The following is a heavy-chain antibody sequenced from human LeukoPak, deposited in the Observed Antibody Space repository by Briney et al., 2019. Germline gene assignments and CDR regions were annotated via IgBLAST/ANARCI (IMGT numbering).Heavy chain of an antibody. J-gene: IGHJ3*02. Sequence: GGSLRLSCAASGFTFSSYAMHWVRQAPGKGLEYVSAISSNGGSTYYANSEKGRFTISRDNSKNTLYLQMGSLRAEDMAVYYCTRGHDSSGYYYAAFDIWGQGTMVTVSP. CDR1: GFTFSSYA. V-gene: IGHV3-64*01. CDR3: TRGHDSSGYYYAAFDI. CDR2: ISSNGGST. D-gene: IGHD3-22*01.